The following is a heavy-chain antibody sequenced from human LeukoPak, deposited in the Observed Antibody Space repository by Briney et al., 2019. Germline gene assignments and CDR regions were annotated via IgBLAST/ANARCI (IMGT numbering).Heavy chain of an antibody. CDR3: ARDPTTIVGAKDAFDI. D-gene: IGHD1-26*01. CDR2: IYYSGST. V-gene: IGHV4-39*02. J-gene: IGHJ3*02. CDR1: GGSISSSSYY. Sequence: SETLSLTCTVSGGSISSSSYYWGWIRQPPGKGLEWIGSIYYSGSTYYNPSLKSRVTISVDTSKNQFSLKLSSVTAADTAVYYCARDPTTIVGAKDAFDIWGQGTMVTVSS.